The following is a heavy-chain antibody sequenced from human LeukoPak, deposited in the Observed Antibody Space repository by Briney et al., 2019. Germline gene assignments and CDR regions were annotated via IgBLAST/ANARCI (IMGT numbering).Heavy chain of an antibody. J-gene: IGHJ4*02. CDR3: ASERGYSGYDLVY. CDR1: GFTFSSYE. D-gene: IGHD5-12*01. V-gene: IGHV3-48*03. CDR2: ISSSGSTI. Sequence: GGSLRLSCAASGFTFSSYEMNWVRQAPGKGLEWVSYISSSGSTIYYADSVKGRFTISRDNAKNSLYLQMNSLRAEDTAVYYCASERGYSGYDLVYWGQGTLVTVSS.